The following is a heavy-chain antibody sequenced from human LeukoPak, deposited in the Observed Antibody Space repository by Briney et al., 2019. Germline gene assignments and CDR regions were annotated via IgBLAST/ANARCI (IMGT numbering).Heavy chain of an antibody. CDR2: IYSGGST. D-gene: IGHD4-17*01. CDR1: GFTVSSNY. CDR3: ARATVTYFIDY. V-gene: IGHV3-53*05. Sequence: HPGGSLRLSCAASGFTVSSNYMSWVRQAPGKGLEWVSVIYSGGSTYYADSVKGRFTISRDNSKNTLYLQMNSLRAEDTAVYYCARATVTYFIDYWGQGTLVTVSS. J-gene: IGHJ4*02.